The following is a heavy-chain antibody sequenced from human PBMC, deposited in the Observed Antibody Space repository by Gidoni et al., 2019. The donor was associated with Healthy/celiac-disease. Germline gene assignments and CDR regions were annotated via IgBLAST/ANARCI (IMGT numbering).Heavy chain of an antibody. CDR1: GFTFRSYG. Sequence: QVQLVESGGGVVQPGRSLRLSCAASGFTFRSYGMHRVRQAPGKGLEWVAVISYDGSNKYYADSVKGRFTISRDNSKNTLYLQMNSLRAEDTAVYYCAKDQTTVVTPGGFLFDYWGQGTLVTVSS. D-gene: IGHD2-21*02. V-gene: IGHV3-30*18. CDR2: ISYDGSNK. J-gene: IGHJ4*02. CDR3: AKDQTTVVTPGGFLFDY.